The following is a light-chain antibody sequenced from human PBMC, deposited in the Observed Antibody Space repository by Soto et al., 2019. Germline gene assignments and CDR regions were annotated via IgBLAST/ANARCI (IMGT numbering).Light chain of an antibody. CDR1: QSLPNSNGYKC. V-gene: IGKV2-28*01. CDR3: MQHLQSPIT. CDR2: LGS. J-gene: IGKJ5*01. Sequence: EIVMTQSPLSLPVTPGEPASISCKSSQSLPNSNGYKCLDWYLQKPGQSPQLLIFLGSNRTSRVPDSFSGSGSGTYFTLKISRVEAEDVGVYYCMQHLQSPITFGQGTRLEIK.